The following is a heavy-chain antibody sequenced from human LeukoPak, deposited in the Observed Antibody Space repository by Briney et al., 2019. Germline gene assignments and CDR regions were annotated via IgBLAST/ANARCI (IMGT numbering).Heavy chain of an antibody. CDR3: ARTMVRGVIYYYYYGMDV. D-gene: IGHD3-10*01. J-gene: IGHJ6*02. Sequence: GGYLRLSCAASGFTFSSYWMRWVRQAPGKGLEWVSGISWNSGSIGYADSVKGRFTISRDNAKNSLYPQMNSLRAEDTALYYCARTMVRGVIYYYYYGMDVWGQGTTVTVSS. CDR2: ISWNSGSI. CDR1: GFTFSSYW. V-gene: IGHV3-9*01.